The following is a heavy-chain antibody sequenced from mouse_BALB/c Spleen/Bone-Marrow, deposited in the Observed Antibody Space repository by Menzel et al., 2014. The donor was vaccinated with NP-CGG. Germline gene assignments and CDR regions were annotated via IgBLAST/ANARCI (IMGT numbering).Heavy chain of an antibody. CDR2: IYPGDEST. CDR1: GYTFSSSW. J-gene: IGHJ3*01. CDR3: ARSPTGTFAY. V-gene: IGHV1-82*01. D-gene: IGHD4-1*01. Sequence: VQLQHSGPELVKPGASVKISCKASGYTFSSSWMNWVMQRPGQGLEWIGRIYPGDESTNYNGKFKGKATLTADKSSSTAYMQLSSLTSVDSAVYFCARSPTGTFAYWGQGTLVTVSA.